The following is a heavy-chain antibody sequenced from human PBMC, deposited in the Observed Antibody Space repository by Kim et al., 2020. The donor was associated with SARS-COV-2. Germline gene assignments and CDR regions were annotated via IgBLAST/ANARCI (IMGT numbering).Heavy chain of an antibody. Sequence: GGSLRLSCAASGFAFSNAWLTWVRQAPGKGLEWVGRIKSKTDGETTDYASPVKGRFTISRDDSKNTLSLQMNSLKVEDTAVYYCTTDSLFRGTGYCWGQGTLVTVSS. CDR1: GFAFSNAW. CDR3: TTDSLFRGTGYC. D-gene: IGHD3-10*01. CDR2: IKSKTDGETT. V-gene: IGHV3-15*01. J-gene: IGHJ4*02.